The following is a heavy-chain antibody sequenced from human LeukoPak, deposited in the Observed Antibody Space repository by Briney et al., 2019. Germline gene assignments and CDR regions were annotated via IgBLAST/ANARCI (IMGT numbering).Heavy chain of an antibody. CDR1: GYTFTSYG. Sequence: GSVKVSCKASGYTFTSYGISWVRQAPGQGLEWMGWISAYNGNTNYAQKLQGRVTMTTDTSTSTAYMELRSLRSDDTAVYYCAREYSGSYHNWLDPWGQGTLVTVSS. CDR2: ISAYNGNT. CDR3: AREYSGSYHNWLDP. J-gene: IGHJ5*02. V-gene: IGHV1-18*01. D-gene: IGHD1-26*01.